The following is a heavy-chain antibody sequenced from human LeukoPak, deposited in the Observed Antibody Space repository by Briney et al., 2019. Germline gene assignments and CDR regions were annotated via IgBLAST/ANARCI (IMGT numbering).Heavy chain of an antibody. CDR1: GFTFTDYG. CDR3: AKDPPTHSGWYRRLGVYYFDY. J-gene: IGHJ4*02. V-gene: IGHV3-23*01. Sequence: GGSLRLSCVASGFTFTDYGMHWVRQAPGKGLEWVSAISGSGGSTYYADSVKGRFTISRDNSKNTLYLQMNGLRAEDTAVYYCAKDPPTHSGWYRRLGVYYFDYWGQGTLVTVSS. D-gene: IGHD6-19*01. CDR2: ISGSGGST.